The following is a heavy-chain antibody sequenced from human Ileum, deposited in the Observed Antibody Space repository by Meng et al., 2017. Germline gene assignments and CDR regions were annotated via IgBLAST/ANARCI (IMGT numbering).Heavy chain of an antibody. V-gene: IGHV3-48*03. D-gene: IGHD3-3*01. J-gene: IGHJ4*02. CDR2: ISSSGSTI. CDR3: ARQFNYDYWSGYSSYYFDY. Sequence: GESLKISCAASGFIFSNFEMNWVRQAPGKGLEWVSYISSSGSTIYYADSVKGRFTISRDNAKNSLFLQMNSLRADDTAVYYCARQFNYDYWSGYSSYYFDYWGQGTLVTV. CDR1: GFIFSNFE.